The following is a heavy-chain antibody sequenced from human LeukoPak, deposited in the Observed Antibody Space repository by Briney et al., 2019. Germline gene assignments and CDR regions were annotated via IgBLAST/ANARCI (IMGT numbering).Heavy chain of an antibody. V-gene: IGHV4-59*01. CDR2: IYYSGST. D-gene: IGHD2-15*01. CDR3: ARFAGYCSGGSCLRTNWFDP. Sequence: SETLSLTCTVSGGSISSYYWDWIRQPPGKGLEWIGYIYYSGSTNYNPSLKSRVTISVDTSKNQFSLKLSSVTAADTAVYYCARFAGYCSGGSCLRTNWFDPWGQGTLVTVSS. J-gene: IGHJ5*02. CDR1: GGSISSYY.